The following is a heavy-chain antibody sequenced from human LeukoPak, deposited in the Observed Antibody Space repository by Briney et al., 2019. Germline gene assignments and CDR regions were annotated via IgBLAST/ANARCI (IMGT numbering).Heavy chain of an antibody. J-gene: IGHJ4*02. Sequence: GASVKVSCKASGYTFTTYPMNWVRQAPGQGLEWMGWINTNTGNPTYAQGFTGRFVFSLDTSVSTAYLQISSLKAEDTAVYYCAREGDLWDFDYWGQGTLVTVSS. D-gene: IGHD3-16*01. V-gene: IGHV7-4-1*02. CDR2: INTNTGNP. CDR3: AREGDLWDFDY. CDR1: GYTFTTYP.